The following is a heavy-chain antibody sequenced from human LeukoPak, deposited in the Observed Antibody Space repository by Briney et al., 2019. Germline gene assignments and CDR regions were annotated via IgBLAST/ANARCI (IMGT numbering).Heavy chain of an antibody. CDR2: IYYSGST. Sequence: PSETLSLTCTVSGGSISSSSYYWGWIRQPPGKGLEWIGSIYYSGSTYYNPSLKSRVTISVDTSKNQFSLKLSSVTAADTAVYYCAREEPAAISHAFDIWGQGTMVTVSS. D-gene: IGHD2-2*01. J-gene: IGHJ3*02. V-gene: IGHV4-39*07. CDR1: GGSISSSSYY. CDR3: AREEPAAISHAFDI.